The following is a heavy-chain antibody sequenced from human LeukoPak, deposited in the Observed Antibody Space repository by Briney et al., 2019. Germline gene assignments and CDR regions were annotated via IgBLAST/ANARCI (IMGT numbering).Heavy chain of an antibody. Sequence: KPSETLSLTCAVSGGSISSSNWWSWVRQPPGKGLEWIGEIYHSGSTNYNPSLKSRVTISVDKSKNQFSLKLSSVTAADTAVYYCARDGCGGSCFHYYYYYMDVWGKGTTVTISS. V-gene: IGHV4-4*02. CDR1: GGSISSSNW. CDR2: IYHSGST. D-gene: IGHD2-15*01. CDR3: ARDGCGGSCFHYYYYYMDV. J-gene: IGHJ6*03.